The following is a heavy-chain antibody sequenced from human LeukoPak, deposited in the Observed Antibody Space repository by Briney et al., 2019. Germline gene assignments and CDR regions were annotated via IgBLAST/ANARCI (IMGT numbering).Heavy chain of an antibody. V-gene: IGHV3-7*01. D-gene: IGHD2-2*01. CDR2: IKQDGSEK. J-gene: IGHJ4*02. CDR1: GFTFSRYW. CDR3: ARHSTSWSPSPDY. Sequence: AGGSLRLSCAASGFTFSRYWMSWVRQAPGKGLEWLANIKQDGSEKYYVDSVKGRFTISRDNAKNSLYLQMNSLRAEDTAVYYCARHSTSWSPSPDYWGQGTLVIVSS.